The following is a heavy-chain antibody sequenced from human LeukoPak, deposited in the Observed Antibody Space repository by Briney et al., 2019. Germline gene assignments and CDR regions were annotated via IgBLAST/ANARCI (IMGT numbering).Heavy chain of an antibody. D-gene: IGHD3-9*01. J-gene: IGHJ4*02. CDR1: RFTFSSYV. V-gene: IGHV3-23*01. Sequence: GGSLRLSCAASRFTFSSYVMIWVRQAPGRGLEWVSAISRSGGNTYYADSVKGRFTIPRDNAKNTLYLQMNSLRAEDTAVYYCAKDLDPLDYFDSWGQGTLVTVSS. CDR2: ISRSGGNT. CDR3: AKDLDPLDYFDS.